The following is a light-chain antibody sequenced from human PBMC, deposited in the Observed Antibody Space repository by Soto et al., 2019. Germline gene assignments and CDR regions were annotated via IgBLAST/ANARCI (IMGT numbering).Light chain of an antibody. CDR1: RSISSY. CDR2: AAS. V-gene: IGKV1-39*01. J-gene: IGKJ5*01. CDR3: QQYENLPT. Sequence: DIQMTQSPSSLSASVGDRVTITCRASRSISSYLNWYQQKPGKAPKLLIYAASSLQSGVPSRFSGSGSGTDFTLTISSLQPEDIATYYCQQYENLPTFGQGTRLEIK.